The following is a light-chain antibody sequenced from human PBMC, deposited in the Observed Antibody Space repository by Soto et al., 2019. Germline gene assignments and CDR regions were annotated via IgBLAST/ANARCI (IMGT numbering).Light chain of an antibody. CDR3: QQRINWPLT. Sequence: EVVLTHSPATLSLSPGEGATLSCRASQSVSNYLAWYQQKPGQAPRLLIYDASNRATGIPARFSGSGSGTEFTLTISSLEPEDFAVYYCQQRINWPLTFGGGTKVEIK. CDR2: DAS. V-gene: IGKV3-11*01. CDR1: QSVSNY. J-gene: IGKJ4*01.